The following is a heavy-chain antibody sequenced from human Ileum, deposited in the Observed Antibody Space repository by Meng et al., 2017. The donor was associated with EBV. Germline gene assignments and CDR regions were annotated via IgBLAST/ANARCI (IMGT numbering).Heavy chain of an antibody. CDR1: GGSISSSNW. CDR2: IYRGGGT. CDR3: VRVRVIPAAIGFDY. D-gene: IGHD2-2*02. J-gene: IGHJ4*02. Sequence: QVQLQESGPGLVKPSGTLSLTCAVSGGSISSSNWWSWVRQPPGKGLEWIGEIYRGGGTNYNASLKSRVTISVDTSKNHFSLKLNSVTAADTAVYYCVRVRVIPAAIGFDYWGQGTLVTVSS. V-gene: IGHV4-4*02.